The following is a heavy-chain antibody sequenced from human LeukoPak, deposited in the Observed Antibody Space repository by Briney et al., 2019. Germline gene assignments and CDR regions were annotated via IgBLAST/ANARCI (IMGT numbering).Heavy chain of an antibody. V-gene: IGHV3-11*04. Sequence: GGSLRLSCVVSGLTFSDYYMSWIRRAPGKGLEWVSYISSGDGPMYYAESVKGRFTISRDNAKNSLYLQMNSLRAEDTAVYYCARYGSGYFPLDFWGQGTLVTVSS. CDR2: ISSGDGPM. J-gene: IGHJ4*02. CDR3: ARYGSGYFPLDF. CDR1: GLTFSDYY. D-gene: IGHD3-3*01.